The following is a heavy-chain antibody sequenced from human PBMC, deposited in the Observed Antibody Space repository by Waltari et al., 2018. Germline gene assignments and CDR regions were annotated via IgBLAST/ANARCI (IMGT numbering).Heavy chain of an antibody. V-gene: IGHV3-9*01. CDR2: ISWNSGSI. CDR1: GFTFDDYA. J-gene: IGHJ6*03. D-gene: IGHD2-2*01. CDR3: ASLGDCSSTSCPIYYYYMDV. Sequence: EVQLVESGGGLVQPGRSLRLSCAASGFTFDDYAMHWVRQAPGKGLEWVSGISWNSGSIGYADSVKGRFTISRDNAKNSLYLQMNSLRAEDTALYYCASLGDCSSTSCPIYYYYMDVWGKGTTVTVSS.